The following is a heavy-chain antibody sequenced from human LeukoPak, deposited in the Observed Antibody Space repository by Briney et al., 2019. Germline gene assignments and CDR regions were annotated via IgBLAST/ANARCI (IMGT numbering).Heavy chain of an antibody. CDR2: IKQDGSEK. CDR1: GFTFSSYW. Sequence: PGGSLRLSCAASGFTFSSYWMSWVRQAPGKGLEWVANIKQDGSEKYYVDSVKGRFTISRDNAKNSLYLQMNSLRAEDTAVYYCARGPYGDYIDAFDYWGQGTLVTVSS. J-gene: IGHJ4*02. V-gene: IGHV3-7*03. D-gene: IGHD4-17*01. CDR3: ARGPYGDYIDAFDY.